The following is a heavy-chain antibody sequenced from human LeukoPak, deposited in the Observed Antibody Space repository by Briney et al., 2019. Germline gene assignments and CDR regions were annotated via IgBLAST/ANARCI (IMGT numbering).Heavy chain of an antibody. V-gene: IGHV4-38-2*02. CDR3: AREVNLAYYFDF. J-gene: IGHJ4*02. CDR2: IYHSGST. CDR1: GYSISSGYY. Sequence: SETLSLTCTVSGYSISSGYYWGWIRQPPGKGLEWIGSIYHSGSTYYNPSLKSRVTISVDTSKNQFSLNLSSVAAADTAVYYCAREVNLAYYFDFWGQGTLVTVSS.